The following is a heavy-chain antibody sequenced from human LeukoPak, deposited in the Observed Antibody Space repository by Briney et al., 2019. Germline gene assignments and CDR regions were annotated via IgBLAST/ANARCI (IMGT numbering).Heavy chain of an antibody. CDR3: ARGGEDIVVVPAAMGYYYYYMDV. J-gene: IGHJ6*03. Sequence: GGSLRLSCAASGLTFSSYSMNWVRQAPGKGLEWVSSISSSSSYIYYADSVKGRFTISRDNAKNSLYLQMNSLRAEDTAVYYCARGGEDIVVVPAAMGYYYYYMDVWGKGTTVTVSS. CDR2: ISSSSSYI. CDR1: GLTFSSYS. D-gene: IGHD2-2*01. V-gene: IGHV3-21*01.